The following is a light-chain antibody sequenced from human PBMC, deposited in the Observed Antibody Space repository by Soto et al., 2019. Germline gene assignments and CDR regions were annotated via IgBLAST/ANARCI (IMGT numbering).Light chain of an antibody. Sequence: LTQPASVSGSPGQSIAISCTGTSSDIGAYNYVSWYQQHPGKAPKLMIYDVSNRPSGVSNRFSGSKSGNTASLTISGLQAEDEADYYCSSHTSTGTYVFGSGTKVTVL. J-gene: IGLJ1*01. CDR1: SSDIGAYNY. CDR3: SSHTSTGTYV. V-gene: IGLV2-14*01. CDR2: DVS.